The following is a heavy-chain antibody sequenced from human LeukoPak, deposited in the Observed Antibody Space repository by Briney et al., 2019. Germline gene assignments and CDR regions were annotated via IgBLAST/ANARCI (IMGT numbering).Heavy chain of an antibody. Sequence: GGSLRLSCAASRFTFSSFAMSWVRQAPGKGLEWVSGISGSGTNTYYADSVKGRFTISRDNSKTTLYLQMNSLRAEDTGVYYCAKRPHYRVTAIIYYFDNWGQGTLVTVSP. CDR2: ISGSGTNT. CDR3: AKRPHYRVTAIIYYFDN. V-gene: IGHV3-23*01. CDR1: RFTFSSFA. D-gene: IGHD3-16*02. J-gene: IGHJ4*02.